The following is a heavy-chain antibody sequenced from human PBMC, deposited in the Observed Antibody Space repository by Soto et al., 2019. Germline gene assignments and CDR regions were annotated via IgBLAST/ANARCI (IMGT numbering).Heavy chain of an antibody. CDR2: INHSGST. V-gene: IGHV4-34*01. Sequence: QVQLQQWGAGLLKPSETLFLTCAVYGDSFSGPYWTWIRQTPGKGLEWIGEINHSGSTDYHPSLKSRVTISVDTSKNQFSLNLSAVSAADTAVYFCARLEVTSADSFDVWGPGTMVTVSS. CDR3: ARLEVTSADSFDV. D-gene: IGHD2-21*02. CDR1: GDSFSGPY. J-gene: IGHJ3*01.